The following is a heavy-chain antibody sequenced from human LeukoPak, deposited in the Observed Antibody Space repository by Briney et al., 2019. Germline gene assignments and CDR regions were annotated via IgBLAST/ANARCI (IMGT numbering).Heavy chain of an antibody. Sequence: GGSLRLSCVGSGFTFSNYDMMWVRQTQGKRLEWVAAIRGSGTSTLYADSVKGRFTIFRDNFKNTVSLQMNNLRADDSAVYYCARDPNGDYIGAFDFQRWGLGTQVTVSS. V-gene: IGHV3-23*01. CDR2: IRGSGTST. D-gene: IGHD4-17*01. CDR3: ARDPNGDYIGAFDFQR. CDR1: GFTFSNYD. J-gene: IGHJ1*01.